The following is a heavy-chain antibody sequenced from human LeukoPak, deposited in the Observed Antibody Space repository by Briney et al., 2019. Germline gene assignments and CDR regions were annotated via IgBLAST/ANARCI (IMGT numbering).Heavy chain of an antibody. CDR3: ARGGGVFGRYFDY. Sequence: ASVKVSCKASGYTFTGYYMHWVRQAPGQGLEWMGWINPNSGGTNYAQKLQGRVTMTTDTSTSTAYMELRSLRSDDTAVYYCARGGGVFGRYFDYWGQGTLVTVSS. D-gene: IGHD3/OR15-3a*01. J-gene: IGHJ4*02. V-gene: IGHV1-2*02. CDR2: INPNSGGT. CDR1: GYTFTGYY.